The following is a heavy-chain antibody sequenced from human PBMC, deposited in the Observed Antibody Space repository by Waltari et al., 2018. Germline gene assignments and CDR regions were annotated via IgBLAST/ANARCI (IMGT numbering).Heavy chain of an antibody. Sequence: QVQLQESGPGLVKPSETLSLTCAVSGYSISSGYYWGWIRQPPGKGLEWIGSIYHSGSTYYNPSLKSRVTISVDTSKNQFSLKLSSVTAADTAVYYCARAIGKNWFDPWAREPWSPSPQ. CDR2: IYHSGST. CDR1: GYSISSGYY. D-gene: IGHD2-2*02. CDR3: ARAIGKNWFDP. V-gene: IGHV4-38-2*01. J-gene: IGHJ5*02.